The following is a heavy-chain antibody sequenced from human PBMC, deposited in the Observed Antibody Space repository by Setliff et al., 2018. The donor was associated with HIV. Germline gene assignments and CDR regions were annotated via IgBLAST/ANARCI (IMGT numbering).Heavy chain of an antibody. J-gene: IGHJ4*02. CDR3: ARIATYYDTSGYLIPYYFDY. Sequence: SETLSLTCTVSGGSVSISNWWSWVRQPPGKGLEWIGEIYHSGSTNYNSSLKSRVTISVDKSKNLFSLKLSSVTAADTAMYYCARIATYYDTSGYLIPYYFDYWGQGTLVTVSS. CDR1: GGSVSISNW. D-gene: IGHD3-22*01. CDR2: IYHSGST. V-gene: IGHV4-4*02.